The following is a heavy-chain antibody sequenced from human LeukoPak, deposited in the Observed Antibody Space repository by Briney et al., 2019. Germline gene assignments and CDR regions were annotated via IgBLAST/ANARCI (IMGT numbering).Heavy chain of an antibody. CDR2: IYYSGST. V-gene: IGHV4-61*05. CDR3: ARGSDYGDYEIDY. J-gene: IGHJ4*02. Sequence: PSETLSLTCSVSVSSISSGNYWGWVRQPPGKGLEWIGYIYYSGSTNYNPSLKSRVTISVDTSKNQFSLKLSSVTAADTAVYYCARGSDYGDYEIDYWGQGTLVTVSS. CDR1: VSSISSGNY. D-gene: IGHD4-17*01.